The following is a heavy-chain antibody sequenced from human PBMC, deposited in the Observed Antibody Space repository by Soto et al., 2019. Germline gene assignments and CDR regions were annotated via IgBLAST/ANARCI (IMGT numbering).Heavy chain of an antibody. Sequence: GGSLRLSCAASGFTFSTYTIHWVRQAPGKGLEWVSSITIASFIKYADSLKGRFTISRDNAKNSLYLQMNSLRAEDTALYYCARVSDFFGDPLDYWGQGTLVTVSS. CDR2: ITIASFI. V-gene: IGHV3-21*01. J-gene: IGHJ4*02. D-gene: IGHD4-17*01. CDR3: ARVSDFFGDPLDY. CDR1: GFTFSTYT.